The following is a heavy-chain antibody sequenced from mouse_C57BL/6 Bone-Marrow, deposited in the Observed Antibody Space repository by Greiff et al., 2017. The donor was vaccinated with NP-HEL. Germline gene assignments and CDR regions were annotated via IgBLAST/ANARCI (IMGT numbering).Heavy chain of an antibody. J-gene: IGHJ3*01. CDR3: TTGTGTSWFGFAY. D-gene: IGHD4-1*01. CDR2: IDPENGDT. CDR1: GFNIKDDY. V-gene: IGHV14-4*01. Sequence: EVQLQQSGAELVRPGASVKLSCTASGFNIKDDYMHWVKQRPEQGLEWIGWIDPENGDTEYASKFQGKATIPADTSSNTAYLQLSSLTSEDTAVYYCTTGTGTSWFGFAYWGQGTLVTVSA.